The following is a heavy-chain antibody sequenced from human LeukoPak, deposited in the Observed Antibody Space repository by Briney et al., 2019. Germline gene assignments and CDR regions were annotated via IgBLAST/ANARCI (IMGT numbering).Heavy chain of an antibody. J-gene: IGHJ4*02. CDR1: GFTFSSYA. Sequence: GGSLRLSCAASGFTFSSYAMHWVRQAPGKGLEWVAVISYDGSNKYYADSVKGRFTISRDNSKNTLYLQMNSLRAEDTAVYYCARAIHFDWLLYPWFDYWGQGTLVTVSS. CDR2: ISYDGSNK. CDR3: ARAIHFDWLLYPWFDY. V-gene: IGHV3-30-3*01. D-gene: IGHD3-9*01.